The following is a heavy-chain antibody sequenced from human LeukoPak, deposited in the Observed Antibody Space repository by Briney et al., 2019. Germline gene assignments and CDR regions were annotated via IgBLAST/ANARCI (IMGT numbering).Heavy chain of an antibody. CDR2: ISSSSSYI. Sequence: GGSLRLPCAASGFTFSSYSMNWVRQAPGKGLEWVSSISSSSSYIYYADSVKGRFTISRDNAKNSLYLQMNSPRAEDTAVYYCARVVVGSMDYWGQGTLVTVSS. J-gene: IGHJ4*02. V-gene: IGHV3-21*01. CDR1: GFTFSSYS. D-gene: IGHD1-26*01. CDR3: ARVVVGSMDY.